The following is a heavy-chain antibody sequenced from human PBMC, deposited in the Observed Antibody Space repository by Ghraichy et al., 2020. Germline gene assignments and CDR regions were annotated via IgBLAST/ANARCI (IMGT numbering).Heavy chain of an antibody. CDR2: IRYDGSNK. J-gene: IGHJ2*01. CDR3: AKDPRGHPTVTTPYWYFDL. D-gene: IGHD4-17*01. Sequence: GGSLRLSCAASGFTFSSYGMHWVRQAPGKGLEWVAFIRYDGSNKYYADSVKGRFTISRDNSKNTLYLQMNSLRAEDTAVYYCAKDPRGHPTVTTPYWYFDLWGRGTLVTVSS. CDR1: GFTFSSYG. V-gene: IGHV3-30*02.